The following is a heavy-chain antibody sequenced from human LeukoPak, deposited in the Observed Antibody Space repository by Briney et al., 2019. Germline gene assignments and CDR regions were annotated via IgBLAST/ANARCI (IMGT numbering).Heavy chain of an antibody. CDR3: ARAGAYHFDN. CDR2: ISSSGSTI. V-gene: IGHV3-48*03. Sequence: PGGSLRLSCAASGFTFSSYEMNWVRRAPGKGLEWVSYISSSGSTIYYADSVKGRFTISRDNAKNSLYLQMNSLRAEDTAVYYCARAGAYHFDNWGQGTLVTVSS. CDR1: GFTFSSYE. D-gene: IGHD3-16*01. J-gene: IGHJ4*02.